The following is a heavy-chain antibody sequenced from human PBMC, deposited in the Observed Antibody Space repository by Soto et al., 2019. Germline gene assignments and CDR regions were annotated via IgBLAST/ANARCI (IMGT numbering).Heavy chain of an antibody. CDR3: ATSALKYQLLFFGMDV. CDR2: FDPEDGET. D-gene: IGHD2-2*01. Sequence: ASVRVSCKVSGYTLTELSMHWVRQAPGKGLEWMGGFDPEDGETIYAQKFQGRVTMTEDTSTDTAYMELSSLRSEDTAVYYCATSALKYQLLFFGMDVWGQGTTVTVSS. J-gene: IGHJ6*02. CDR1: GYTLTELS. V-gene: IGHV1-24*01.